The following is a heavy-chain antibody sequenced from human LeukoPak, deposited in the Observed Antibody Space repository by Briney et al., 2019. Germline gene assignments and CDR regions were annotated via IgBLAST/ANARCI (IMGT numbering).Heavy chain of an antibody. V-gene: IGHV4-30-4*08. CDR1: GGSISSGDYY. CDR3: AGLDDFWSGYSPDDY. CDR2: IYYSGST. Sequence: ASETLSLTCTVSGGSISSGDYYWSWIRQPPGKGLEWIGYIYYSGSTYYNPSLKSRVTISVDTSKNQFSLKLSSVTAADTAVYYCAGLDDFWSGYSPDDYWGQGTLVTVSS. J-gene: IGHJ4*02. D-gene: IGHD3-3*01.